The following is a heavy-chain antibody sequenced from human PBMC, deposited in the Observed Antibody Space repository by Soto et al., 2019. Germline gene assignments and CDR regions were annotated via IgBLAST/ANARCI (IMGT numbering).Heavy chain of an antibody. Sequence: GSLRLSCAASGFTFSSYGMHWVRQAPGKGLEWVAVISYDGSNKYYADSVKGRFTISRDNSKNTLYLQMNSLRAEDTAVYYCAKEELGYFDYWGQGTLVTVSS. V-gene: IGHV3-30*18. CDR3: AKEELGYFDY. CDR2: ISYDGSNK. J-gene: IGHJ4*02. CDR1: GFTFSSYG. D-gene: IGHD1-7*01.